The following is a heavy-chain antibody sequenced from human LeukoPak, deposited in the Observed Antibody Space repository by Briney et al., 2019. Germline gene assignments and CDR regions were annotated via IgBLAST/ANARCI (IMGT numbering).Heavy chain of an antibody. V-gene: IGHV1-18*01. CDR1: GGTFSTFP. CDR2: ISAYNGNT. J-gene: IGHJ5*02. D-gene: IGHD1-14*01. CDR3: ARDRRPGRGREFDP. Sequence: GASVKVSCKASGGTFSTFPISWVRQAPGQGLEWMGWISAYNGNTNYAQKLQGRVTMTTDTSTSTAYMELRSLRSDDTAVYYCARDRRPGRGREFDPWGQGTLVTVSS.